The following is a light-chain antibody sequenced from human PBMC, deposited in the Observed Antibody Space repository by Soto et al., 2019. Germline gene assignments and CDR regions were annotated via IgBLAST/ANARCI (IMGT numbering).Light chain of an antibody. CDR3: HQLDSYPLT. J-gene: IGKJ2*01. CDR2: AAS. V-gene: IGKV1-9*01. Sequence: DIQLTQSPTFLSASIGDRVTITCRASQDIRSYLAWYQQKPGKAPNLLIYAASSLEGGVPSRFSGSGSGTEVTLTISSLQPEDFATYYCHQLDSYPLTFGQGTKLEIK. CDR1: QDIRSY.